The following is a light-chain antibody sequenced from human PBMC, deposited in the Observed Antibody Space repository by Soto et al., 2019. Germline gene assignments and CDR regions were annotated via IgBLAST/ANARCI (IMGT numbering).Light chain of an antibody. CDR2: EVS. CDR3: SSYTSSSTHYV. CDR1: SSDVGGYNY. V-gene: IGLV2-14*01. Sequence: ALTQPASVSGSPGQSITISCTGTSSDVGGYNYVSWYQQHPGKAPKLMIYEVSNRPSGVSNRFSGSKSGNTASLTISGLQAEDEADYYCSSYTSSSTHYVFGTGTRSPS. J-gene: IGLJ1*01.